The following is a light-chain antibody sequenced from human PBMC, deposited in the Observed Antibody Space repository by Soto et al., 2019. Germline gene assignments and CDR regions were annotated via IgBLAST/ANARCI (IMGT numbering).Light chain of an antibody. J-gene: IGLJ1*01. CDR1: SSDVGGYNY. V-gene: IGLV2-14*01. CDR2: EVS. Sequence: QSVLAQPPSASGSPGQSVAISCTGTSSDVGGYNYVSWYQQHPGKAPKLMIYEVSNRPSGISDRFSASKSGNTASLTISGLQAEDEADYYCSSYTNSNTRVFGTGTKVTVL. CDR3: SSYTNSNTRV.